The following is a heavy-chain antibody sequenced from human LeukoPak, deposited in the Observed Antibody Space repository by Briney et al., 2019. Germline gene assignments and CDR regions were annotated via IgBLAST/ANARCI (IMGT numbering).Heavy chain of an antibody. CDR2: ISESGDTT. CDR3: AKQYLDAN. V-gene: IGHV3-23*01. D-gene: IGHD2/OR15-2a*01. CDR1: GFTVITND. J-gene: IGHJ4*02. Sequence: PGGSLRLSCAASGFTVITNDMTWVRQAPGKGLEWVSSISESGDTTDYADSVKGRFTISRDNSKNTLYLQMNSLRAEDTAVYYCAKQYLDANWGQGTLVTVSS.